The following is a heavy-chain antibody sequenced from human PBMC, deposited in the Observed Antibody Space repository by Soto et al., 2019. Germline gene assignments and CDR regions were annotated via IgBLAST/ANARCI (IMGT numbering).Heavy chain of an antibody. V-gene: IGHV4-59*01. CDR2: IYYSGST. Sequence: QVQLQESGPGLVKPSETLSLTCTVSGGSISSYYWSWIRQPPGKGLQWIGYIYYSGSTNYNPSLKSRVTISVDTSKNQFSLKLSSVTAADTAVYYCARDHSGSGSYSYWFDPWGQGTLVTVSS. D-gene: IGHD3-10*01. J-gene: IGHJ5*02. CDR3: ARDHSGSGSYSYWFDP. CDR1: GGSISSYY.